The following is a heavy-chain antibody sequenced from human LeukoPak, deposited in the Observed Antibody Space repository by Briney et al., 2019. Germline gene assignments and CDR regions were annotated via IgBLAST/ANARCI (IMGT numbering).Heavy chain of an antibody. Sequence: GESPKISCKGTGYTFATNWIGWVRQMPGKGLEWMGIIYSGDSDTRYSPSFQGQVIISADKSISTAYLQWSSLKASDTAMYYCARGDGYNYDYWGQGTLVTVSS. CDR3: ARGDGYNYDY. J-gene: IGHJ4*02. CDR2: IYSGDSDT. CDR1: GYTFATNW. V-gene: IGHV5-51*01. D-gene: IGHD5-24*01.